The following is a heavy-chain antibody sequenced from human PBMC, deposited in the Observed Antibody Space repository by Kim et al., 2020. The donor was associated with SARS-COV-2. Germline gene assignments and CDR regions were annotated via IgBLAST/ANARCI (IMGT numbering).Heavy chain of an antibody. CDR2: IWYDGSNK. J-gene: IGHJ3*02. V-gene: IGHV3-33*06. Sequence: GVSLRLSCAASGFTFSSYGMHWVCQAQGQGLERVAVIWYDGSNKYYADSVKGRFTISRDNSKNTLYLQMNSLRAEDTAVYYCAKDRGRFGELLDAFDIWGQGTMVTVSS. CDR3: AKDRGRFGELLDAFDI. D-gene: IGHD3-10*01. CDR1: GFTFSSYG.